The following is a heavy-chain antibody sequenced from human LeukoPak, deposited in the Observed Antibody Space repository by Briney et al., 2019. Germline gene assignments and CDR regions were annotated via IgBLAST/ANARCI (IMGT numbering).Heavy chain of an antibody. CDR2: IHYSGST. J-gene: IGHJ4*02. CDR1: GGSISSYY. V-gene: IGHV4-59*01. CDR3: ASSRDGYNSDY. D-gene: IGHD5-24*01. Sequence: SETLSLTCTVSGGSISSYYWSWIRQPPGKRVEWIGYIHYSGSTNHNPSLKSRVTISIDTSKNQFSLRLSSVTAADTAVYYCASSRDGYNSDYWGQGTLVTVSS.